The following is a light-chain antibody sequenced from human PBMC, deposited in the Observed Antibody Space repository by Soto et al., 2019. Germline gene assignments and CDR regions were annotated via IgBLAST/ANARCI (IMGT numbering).Light chain of an antibody. J-gene: IGLJ1*01. CDR1: SSDVGGYDY. Sequence: QSVLTRPASVSGSPGQSITIACTGTSSDVGGYDYVSWYQLHPGKAPTLMVFEVNNRPSGVSYRFSGSKSGNTASLTISGLQAEDEGDYFWSSYSISTAYIFGNGPKLNV. V-gene: IGLV2-14*01. CDR2: EVN. CDR3: SSYSISTAYI.